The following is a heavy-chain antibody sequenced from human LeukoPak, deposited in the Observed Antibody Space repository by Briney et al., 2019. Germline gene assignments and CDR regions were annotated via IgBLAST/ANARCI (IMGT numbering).Heavy chain of an antibody. CDR2: IYSGGNT. CDR1: GFTVSSNY. J-gene: IGHJ4*02. CDR3: AKAATPYYFYY. Sequence: GGSLRLSCAASGFTVSSNYMSWVRQAPGKGLEWVSVIYSGGNTYYADSVKGQFTISRDNSKNTLYLQMSSLRAEDTAVYYCAKAATPYYFYYWGQGTLVTVAS. V-gene: IGHV3-53*01.